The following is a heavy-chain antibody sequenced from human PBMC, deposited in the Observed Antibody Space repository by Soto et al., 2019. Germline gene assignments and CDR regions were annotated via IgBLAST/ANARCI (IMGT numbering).Heavy chain of an antibody. CDR3: VKDNNWNDPG. V-gene: IGHV3-23*01. D-gene: IGHD1-1*01. CDR1: GFTFSING. Sequence: EVQLLESGGGLVQPGGSLRLSCAASGFTFSINGMTWVRQAPGKGLESVSSISGDSSSTYYADSVKGRFTVSRDNSKNTLYLQMNSLRAEDTAIYYCVKDNNWNDPGWGQGTLVTVSS. CDR2: ISGDSSST. J-gene: IGHJ4*02.